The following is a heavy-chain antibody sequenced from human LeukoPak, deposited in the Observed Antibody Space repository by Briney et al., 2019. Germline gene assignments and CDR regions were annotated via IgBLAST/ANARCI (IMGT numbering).Heavy chain of an antibody. CDR1: GYTFTSYD. CDR2: MNPNSGNT. Sequence: ASVKVSCKASGYTFTSYDINWVRQAPGQGLEWMGWMNPNSGNTGYAQKFQGRVTMTRNTSISTAYMELSSLRSEDTAVYYCARDWRDSKGLDAFDIWGQGTMVTVSS. V-gene: IGHV1-8*02. CDR3: ARDWRDSKGLDAFDI. D-gene: IGHD3-3*01. J-gene: IGHJ3*02.